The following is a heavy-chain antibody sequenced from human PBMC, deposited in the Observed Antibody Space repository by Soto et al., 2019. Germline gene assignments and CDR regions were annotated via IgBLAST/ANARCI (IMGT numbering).Heavy chain of an antibody. CDR3: AKDAGYSYGYDYFDY. J-gene: IGHJ4*02. D-gene: IGHD5-18*01. CDR1: GFTCSSYA. Sequence: GVSLRLSCAASGFTCSSYAMSWVRQAPGKGLEWVSAISGSGGSTYYADSVKGRFTISRDNSKNTLYLQMNSLRAEDTAVYYCAKDAGYSYGYDYFDYWGQGTLVTVSS. V-gene: IGHV3-23*01. CDR2: ISGSGGST.